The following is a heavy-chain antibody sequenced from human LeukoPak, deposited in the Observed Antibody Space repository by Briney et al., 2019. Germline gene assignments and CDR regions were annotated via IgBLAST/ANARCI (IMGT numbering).Heavy chain of an antibody. J-gene: IGHJ4*02. Sequence: SETLSLTCTVSGGSISGFYWSWIRQPPGKGLEWIAYIYYGGITNYDPSLKSRVTISVDTSKNQFSLKLSSVTAADTAVYYCARDTSGSHGSYYFDYWGQGTLVTVSS. D-gene: IGHD1-26*01. V-gene: IGHV4-59*01. CDR1: GGSISGFY. CDR3: ARDTSGSHGSYYFDY. CDR2: IYYGGIT.